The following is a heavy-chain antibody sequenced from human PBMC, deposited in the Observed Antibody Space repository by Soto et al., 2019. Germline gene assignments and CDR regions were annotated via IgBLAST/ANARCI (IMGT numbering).Heavy chain of an antibody. J-gene: IGHJ3*02. CDR1: GITFRSSG. D-gene: IGHD3-10*01. CDR2: MWYDGTTK. Sequence: QVQLVESGGGVVQPGRSLRLSCAASGITFRSSGIHWVRQAPGKGLEWVAVMWYDGTTKYYAESVKGRFTISRDTSSNTLYLQMNSLPVDDTAVYYCVRDLSRSGNYKNDAFQIWGQGTMVTVSS. V-gene: IGHV3-33*01. CDR3: VRDLSRSGNYKNDAFQI.